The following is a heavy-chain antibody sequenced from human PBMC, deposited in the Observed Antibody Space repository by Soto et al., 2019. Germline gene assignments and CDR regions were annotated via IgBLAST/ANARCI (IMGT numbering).Heavy chain of an antibody. V-gene: IGHV1-69*01. Sequence: QVQLVQSGAEVKKPGSSVKVSCKASGGTFSSYAISWVRQAPGHGLEWMGGIIPICGTANYAQKFQGSVTITADESTSTADMQLSSLRSEDTAVYYCARVPSSGYYYYGMDVWGQGTTVTVSS. CDR3: ARVPSSGYYYYGMDV. D-gene: IGHD3-10*01. CDR1: GGTFSSYA. CDR2: IIPICGTA. J-gene: IGHJ6*02.